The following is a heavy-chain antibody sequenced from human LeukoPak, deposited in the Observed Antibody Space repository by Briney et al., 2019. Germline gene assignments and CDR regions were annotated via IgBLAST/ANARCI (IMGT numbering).Heavy chain of an antibody. V-gene: IGHV1-2*02. Sequence: GASVKVSCKAPGYTFTDYYIHWVRPAPGQGLEWMGCIDPDSGGTKYGQKFQGRVTMTRDTSINTAYMELSRLRSDDTAVYYCAREYYDSSGIKYAFDIWGQGTMVTVSS. CDR2: IDPDSGGT. CDR1: GYTFTDYY. CDR3: AREYYDSSGIKYAFDI. J-gene: IGHJ3*02. D-gene: IGHD3-22*01.